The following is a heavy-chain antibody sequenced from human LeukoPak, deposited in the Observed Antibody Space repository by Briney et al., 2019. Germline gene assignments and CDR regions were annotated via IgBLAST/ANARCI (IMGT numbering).Heavy chain of an antibody. Sequence: SETLSLTCAVYGGSFSGYYWSWTRQPPGKGLEWIGEINHSGSTNYNPSLKSRVTISVDTSKNQFSLKLSSVTAADTAVYYCARRRYHYGPGGTYYFDYWGQGTLVTVSS. J-gene: IGHJ4*02. CDR3: ARRRYHYGPGGTYYFDY. D-gene: IGHD3-10*01. CDR2: INHSGST. CDR1: GGSFSGYY. V-gene: IGHV4-34*01.